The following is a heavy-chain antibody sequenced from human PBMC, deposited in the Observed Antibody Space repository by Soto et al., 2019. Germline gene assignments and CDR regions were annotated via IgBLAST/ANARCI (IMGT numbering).Heavy chain of an antibody. CDR1: GYTFTSYG. CDR2: ISAYNGNT. V-gene: IGHV1-18*01. J-gene: IGHJ4*02. D-gene: IGHD6-13*01. CDR3: AGDLPIAAAGPLVDY. Sequence: QVQLVQSGAEVKKPGASVKVSCKASGYTFTSYGISWVRQAPGQGLEWMGWISAYNGNTNYAQKLQGRVTMTTDTSTSTAYMELRSLRSDDPAVYYCAGDLPIAAAGPLVDYWGQGPLVPVSS.